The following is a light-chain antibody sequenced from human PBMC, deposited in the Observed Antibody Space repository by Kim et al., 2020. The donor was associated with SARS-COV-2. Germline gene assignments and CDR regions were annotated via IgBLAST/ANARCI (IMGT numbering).Light chain of an antibody. CDR1: QRIANN. CDR2: GAS. V-gene: IGKV3-15*01. CDR3: KQYNNWPPLT. Sequence: SPGETPTLSCKSSQRIANNIGWYQQKPGQAPRLLIYGASTRATGVPARFSGSGSGTEFTLTISSLQSEDFAVYYCKQYNNWPPLTFGGGTKVDIK. J-gene: IGKJ4*01.